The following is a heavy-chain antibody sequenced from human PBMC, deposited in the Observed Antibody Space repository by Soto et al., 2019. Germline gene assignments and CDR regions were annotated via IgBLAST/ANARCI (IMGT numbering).Heavy chain of an antibody. CDR2: INHSGST. V-gene: IGHV4-34*01. D-gene: IGHD4-17*01. J-gene: IGHJ4*02. Sequence: SETLSLTCAVYGGSFSGYYWSWIRQPPGKGLEWIGEINHSGSTNYNPSLKSRVTISVDTSKNQFSLKLSSVTAADTAVYYCARVLGEMTTVTTGGYFDYWGQGTLVTVSS. CDR3: ARVLGEMTTVTTGGYFDY. CDR1: GGSFSGYY.